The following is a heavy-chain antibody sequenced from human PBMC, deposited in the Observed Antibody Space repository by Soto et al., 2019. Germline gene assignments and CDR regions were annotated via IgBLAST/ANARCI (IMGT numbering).Heavy chain of an antibody. V-gene: IGHV3-33*01. CDR3: ARVERSPTKYYDFWSGRYYYYGMDV. CDR2: IWYDGSNK. CDR1: GFTFSSYG. Sequence: PGGSLRLSCAASGFTFSSYGMHWVRQAPGKGLEWVAVIWYDGSNKYYADSVKGRFTISRDNSKNTLYLQMNSLRAEDTAVYYCARVERSPTKYYDFWSGRYYYYGMDVWGQGTTVTVSS. J-gene: IGHJ6*02. D-gene: IGHD3-3*01.